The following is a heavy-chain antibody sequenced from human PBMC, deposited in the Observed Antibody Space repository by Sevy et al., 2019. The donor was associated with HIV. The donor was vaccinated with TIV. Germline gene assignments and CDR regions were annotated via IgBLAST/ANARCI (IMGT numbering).Heavy chain of an antibody. Sequence: ASVKVSCKASGYTFTTYYMHWVRQAPGQGLEWMGIIIPSGGSTTYAQKFQGRITMTRDTSTSTAYMELSSLRSEDTAIYYCASGTGVWGQGTLLTVSS. V-gene: IGHV1-46*01. J-gene: IGHJ4*02. CDR1: GYTFTTYY. CDR2: IIPSGGST. CDR3: ASGTGV. D-gene: IGHD1-26*01.